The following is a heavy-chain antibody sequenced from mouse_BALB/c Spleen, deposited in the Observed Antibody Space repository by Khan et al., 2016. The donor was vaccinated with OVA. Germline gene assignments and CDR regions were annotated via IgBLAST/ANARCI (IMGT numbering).Heavy chain of an antibody. J-gene: IGHJ1*01. CDR3: ARPPIATVVATSYWFVDV. Sequence: EVQLVESGGGLVKSGGSLKLSCAASGFTFSTYAMSWVRQTPEKRLEWVATISTGDTYTYYPDSVKGRFTISRDNAKNTLYLQMSSLRSEDTAMYYCARPPIATVVATSYWFVDVWGAGTTGTVST. V-gene: IGHV5-9-3*01. CDR1: GFTFSTYA. CDR2: ISTGDTYT. D-gene: IGHD1-1*01.